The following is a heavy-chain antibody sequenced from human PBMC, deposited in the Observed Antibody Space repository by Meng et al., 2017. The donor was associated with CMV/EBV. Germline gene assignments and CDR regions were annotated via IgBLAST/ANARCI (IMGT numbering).Heavy chain of an antibody. V-gene: IGHV3-23*01. CDR1: GFTFSSYA. CDR3: AKGWELPPFDY. Sequence: VLSLESWGGLEQLGGSLSISCAALGFTFSSYAMSWGRQAPGKGLEWVSAISGSGGSTYYADSVKGRFTISRDNSKNTLYLQMNSLRAEDTAVYYCAKGWELPPFDYWGQGTLVTVSS. CDR2: ISGSGGST. J-gene: IGHJ4*02. D-gene: IGHD2-15*01.